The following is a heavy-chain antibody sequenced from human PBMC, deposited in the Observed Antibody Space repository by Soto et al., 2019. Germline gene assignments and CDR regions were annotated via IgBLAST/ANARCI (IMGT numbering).Heavy chain of an antibody. D-gene: IGHD7-27*01. J-gene: IGHJ4*02. Sequence: QLQLQESGPGLVKPSETLSLTCTVSGGSISSSSYYWGWIRQPPGKGLEWIGSIYYSGSTYYNPSLKSRVTISVDTSKNQFSLKLSSVTAADTAVYYCADLPRKTANWGPGYYFDYWGQGTLVTVSS. V-gene: IGHV4-39*01. CDR3: ADLPRKTANWGPGYYFDY. CDR2: IYYSGST. CDR1: GGSISSSSYY.